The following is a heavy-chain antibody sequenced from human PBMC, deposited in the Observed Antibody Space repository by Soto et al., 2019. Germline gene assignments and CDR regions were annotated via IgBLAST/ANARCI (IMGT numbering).Heavy chain of an antibody. CDR3: ASPAGADYTFDY. CDR1: SGSITSGGYY. V-gene: IGHV4-30-4*08. J-gene: IGHJ4*02. D-gene: IGHD4-4*01. Sequence: SETLSLTCTVSSGSITSGGYYWSWIRQLPGKGLEYIGYIYHSGSTYYNPSLESRLTISVDTSKNQLSLNLRSVTAADTAVYYCASPAGADYTFDYWGQGILVTVSS. CDR2: IYHSGST.